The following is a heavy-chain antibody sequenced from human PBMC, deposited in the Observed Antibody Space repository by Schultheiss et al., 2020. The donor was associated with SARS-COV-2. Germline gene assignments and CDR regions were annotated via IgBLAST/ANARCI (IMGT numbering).Heavy chain of an antibody. CDR2: IYYSGST. V-gene: IGHV4-59*01. J-gene: IGHJ5*02. CDR3: ARYYYDSSGLNWFDP. Sequence: SETLSLTCTVSGGSISSYYWSWIRQPPGKGLEWIGYIYYSGSTNYNPSLKSRVTISVDTSKNQFSLKLSSVTAAGTAVYYCARYYYDSSGLNWFDPWGQGTLVTSPQ. D-gene: IGHD3-22*01. CDR1: GGSISSYY.